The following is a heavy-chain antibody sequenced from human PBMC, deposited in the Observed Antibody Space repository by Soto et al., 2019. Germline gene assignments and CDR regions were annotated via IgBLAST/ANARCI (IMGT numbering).Heavy chain of an antibody. D-gene: IGHD4-17*01. V-gene: IGHV4-31*03. CDR3: ASEYGISKSAYYCDY. J-gene: IGHJ4*02. CDR2: IYYSGST. Sequence: QVQLQESGPGLVKPSQTLSLTCTVSGCSISSGGYYWSWIRQHPGKGIEWIGYIYYSGSTYYNPSLKSRVTISVDTSKNQFSLKLSSVTAADTAVYYCASEYGISKSAYYCDYWGQGTLVTVSS. CDR1: GCSISSGGYY.